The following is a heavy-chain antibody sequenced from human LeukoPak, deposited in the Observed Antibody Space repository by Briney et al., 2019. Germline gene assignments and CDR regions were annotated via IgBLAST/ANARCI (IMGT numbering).Heavy chain of an antibody. CDR2: ISSGGSTI. J-gene: IGHJ4*02. V-gene: IGHV3-48*03. D-gene: IGHD3-10*01. Sequence: PGGSLRLSCAASGFTFSSFEMKWVRQAPGKGLEWVSYISSGGSTIYYADSVKGRFTISRDNAKNSLYLQMNSLRAEDTAVYYCARDYYGSGSPDYWGQGTLVTVSS. CDR3: ARDYYGSGSPDY. CDR1: GFTFSSFE.